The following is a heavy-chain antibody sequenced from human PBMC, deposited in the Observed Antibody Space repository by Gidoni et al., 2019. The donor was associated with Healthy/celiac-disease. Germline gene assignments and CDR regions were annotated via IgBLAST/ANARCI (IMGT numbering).Heavy chain of an antibody. CDR1: GITFEVYA. CDR2: ISLNSGSI. V-gene: IGHV3-9*01. J-gene: IGHJ6*02. CDR3: AKDVGVVVVPAAQYYYYYGMDV. Sequence: EVQLVESGGGLVQSGGTLRLFWEASGITFEVYAMRWAREATGKGLGCVSGISLNSGSIGYTDSVKGRFTISINNAKTSLYLKMNSLRDEDTTFYYCAKDVGVVVVPAAQYYYYYGMDVWGQGTTVTVSS. D-gene: IGHD2-2*01.